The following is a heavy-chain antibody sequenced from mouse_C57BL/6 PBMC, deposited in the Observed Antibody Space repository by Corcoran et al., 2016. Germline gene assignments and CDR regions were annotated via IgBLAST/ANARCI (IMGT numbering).Heavy chain of an antibody. V-gene: IGHV1-26*01. CDR2: INPNNGGT. J-gene: IGHJ1*03. D-gene: IGHD2-4*01. Sequence: EVQLQPSGPERVKPGASVKISCKASGYTFTDYYMNWVKQSHGKSLEWIGDINPNNGGTSYNQKFKGKATLTVDKSSSTAYMELRSLTSEDSAVYYCARSYYDYDEYLDVWGTGTTVTVSS. CDR1: GYTFTDYY. CDR3: ARSYYDYDEYLDV.